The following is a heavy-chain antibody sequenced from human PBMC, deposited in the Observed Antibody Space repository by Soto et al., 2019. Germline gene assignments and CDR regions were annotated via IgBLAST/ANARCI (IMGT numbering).Heavy chain of an antibody. CDR3: AREXATSGWFQNYYYLGMDV. V-gene: IGHV3-11*01. Sequence: GGSLRLSCAASGFTFKYYYMSWIRQAPGRGLEWIAYISSRDRARYADSVQGRFIISRDNANSSLFLQMNSLRADDTAVYYCAREXATSGWFQNYYYLGMDVWGQGTTVTVSS. CDR2: ISSRDRA. J-gene: IGHJ6*02. CDR1: GFTFKYYY. D-gene: IGHD6-19*01.